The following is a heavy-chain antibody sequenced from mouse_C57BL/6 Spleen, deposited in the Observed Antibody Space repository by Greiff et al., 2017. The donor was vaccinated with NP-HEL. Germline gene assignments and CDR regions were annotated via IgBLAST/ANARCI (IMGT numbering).Heavy chain of an antibody. V-gene: IGHV5-4*01. Sequence: EVHLVESGGGLVKPGGSLKLSCAASGFTFSSYAMSWVRQTPEKRLEWVATISDGGSYTYYPDNVKGRFTISRDNAKNNLYLQMSHLKSEDTAMYYCARDYSSFWYFDVWGTGTTVTVSS. CDR1: GFTFSSYA. D-gene: IGHD1-1*01. J-gene: IGHJ1*03. CDR3: ARDYSSFWYFDV. CDR2: ISDGGSYT.